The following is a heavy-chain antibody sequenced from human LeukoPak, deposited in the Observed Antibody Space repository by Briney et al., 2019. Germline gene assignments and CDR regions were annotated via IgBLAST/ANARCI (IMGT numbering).Heavy chain of an antibody. CDR1: GGSISSYY. CDR3: ARDHRGYSYGLFDN. CDR2: IYYSGST. J-gene: IGHJ4*02. V-gene: IGHV4-59*01. Sequence: SETLSLTCTVSGGSISSYYWSWIRQPPGKGLEWIGSIYYSGSTNYNPSLKSRVTISVDTSKNQSSLRLSSVTAADTAVYYCARDHRGYSYGLFDNWGQGTLVTVSS. D-gene: IGHD5-18*01.